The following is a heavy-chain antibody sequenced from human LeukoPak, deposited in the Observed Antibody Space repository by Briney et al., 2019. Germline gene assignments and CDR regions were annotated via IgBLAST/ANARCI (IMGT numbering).Heavy chain of an antibody. V-gene: IGHV4-59*12. D-gene: IGHD5-18*01. CDR2: IYYSGST. CDR1: GGSISSYY. CDR3: ARYEGYRYGLDF. J-gene: IGHJ4*02. Sequence: SETLSLTCTVSGGSISSYYWSWIRQPPGKGLEWIGYIYYSGSTNYNPSLKSRVTISIDTSKNRFSLKLSSVTAADTAVYYRARYEGYRYGLDFWGQGTLVTVSS.